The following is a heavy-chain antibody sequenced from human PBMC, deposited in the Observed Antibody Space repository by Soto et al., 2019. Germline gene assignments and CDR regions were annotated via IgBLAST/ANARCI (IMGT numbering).Heavy chain of an antibody. J-gene: IGHJ4*02. V-gene: IGHV1-18*04. CDR2: ISAYNGNT. CDR3: ARDSPPVDY. CDR1: GYTFTNYG. Sequence: QVQLVQSGAEVKKPGASVKVSCKASGYTFTNYGISWVRQAPGQGLDWMGWISAYNGNTNYAQKLQGRVTMTTDTSTSTAYIERRSLSSDDTAVYYCARDSPPVDYWGQGTLVTVSS.